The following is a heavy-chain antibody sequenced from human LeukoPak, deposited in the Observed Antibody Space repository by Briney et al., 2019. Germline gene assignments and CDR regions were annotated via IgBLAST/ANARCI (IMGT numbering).Heavy chain of an antibody. Sequence: GGSLRLSCTTSGFAFDGFAMSWVRQPAGKGLEWVGFIRRRAYGGAAEYAASVKGRFIISRDDSKGIAYLQMNSLRTEDTAVYYCSRNGLVDFDYWGQGSRVIVSP. CDR1: GFAFDGFA. V-gene: IGHV3-49*04. CDR3: SRNGLVDFDY. J-gene: IGHJ4*02. CDR2: IRRRAYGGAA.